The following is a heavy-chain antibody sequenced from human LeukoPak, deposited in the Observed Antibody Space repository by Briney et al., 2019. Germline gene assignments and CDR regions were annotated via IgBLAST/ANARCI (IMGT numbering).Heavy chain of an antibody. J-gene: IGHJ6*02. CDR2: INAGNGNT. CDR1: GYTFTSYA. D-gene: IGHD1-26*01. CDR3: ARVVGANEYYGMDV. V-gene: IGHV1-3*01. Sequence: ASVKVSCKASGYTFTSYAMHWVRQAPGQRLEWMGWINAGNGNTKYSQKFQGRVTITADESTSTAYMELSSLRSEDTAVYYCARVVGANEYYGMDVWGQGTTVTVSS.